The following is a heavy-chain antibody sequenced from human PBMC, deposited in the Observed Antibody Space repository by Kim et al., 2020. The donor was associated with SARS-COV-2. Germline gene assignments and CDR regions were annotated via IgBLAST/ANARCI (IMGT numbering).Heavy chain of an antibody. D-gene: IGHD3-22*01. V-gene: IGHV5-10-1*01. J-gene: IGHJ4*02. CDR3: ARHSYYYDSSGYYRGAFDY. Sequence: GESLKISCKGSGYSFTSYWISWVRQMPGKGLEWMGRIDPSDSYTNYSPSFQGHVTISADKSISTAYLQWSSLKASDTAMYYCARHSYYYDSSGYYRGAFDYWGQGTLVTVSS. CDR1: GYSFTSYW. CDR2: IDPSDSYT.